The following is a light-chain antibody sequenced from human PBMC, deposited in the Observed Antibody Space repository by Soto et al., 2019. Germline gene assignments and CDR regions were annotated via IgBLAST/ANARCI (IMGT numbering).Light chain of an antibody. CDR2: GTS. CDR1: QRVSRSY. CDR3: QEYGSSLFT. Sequence: TQSPGTLSLSPGERATLSCRASQRVSRSYLAWYQQKPGLAPRVLIYGTSIRASGVPERFRGGGSGTDFTLTITRLEPEDFAVYCCQEYGSSLFTFGPGTKVDIK. V-gene: IGKV3-20*01. J-gene: IGKJ3*01.